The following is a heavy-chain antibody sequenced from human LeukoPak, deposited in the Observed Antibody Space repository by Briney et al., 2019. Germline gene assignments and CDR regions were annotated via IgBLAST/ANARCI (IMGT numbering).Heavy chain of an antibody. J-gene: IGHJ4*02. CDR3: ARGSSAGASLRHDY. Sequence: GGSPRLSCAASGFTFSSYWMNWVRQAPGKGLEWVANIKQDGSEENFVDSVKGRFTISRDNAKKSLYLQMNSLRAEDTAVYYCARGSSAGASLRHDYWGQGTLVTVSS. D-gene: IGHD1-26*01. CDR1: GFTFSSYW. V-gene: IGHV3-7*01. CDR2: IKQDGSEE.